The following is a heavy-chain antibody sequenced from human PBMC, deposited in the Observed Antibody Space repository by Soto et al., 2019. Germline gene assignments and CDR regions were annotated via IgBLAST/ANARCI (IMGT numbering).Heavy chain of an antibody. CDR2: IYYRRSP. J-gene: IGHJ4*02. V-gene: IGHV4-30-4*01. D-gene: IGHD2-21*02. Sequence: PSESLSLPCTVSGGSIRSCDFYWSWNRQPPGTGMELIWNIYYRRSPYYNPSLWSHAIRSVDTSQSRCSLDLSSLTAADTAHHYCARADDFNDRCDYWGQGDRGTVSS. CDR1: GGSIRSCDFY. CDR3: ARADDFNDRCDY.